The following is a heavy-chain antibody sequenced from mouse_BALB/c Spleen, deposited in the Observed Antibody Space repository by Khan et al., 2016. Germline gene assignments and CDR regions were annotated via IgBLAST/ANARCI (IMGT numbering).Heavy chain of an antibody. Sequence: VQLQQSGAELVKPGASVKLSCTASGFNIKDTYIHWVKQRPEQGLEWIGMIDPANGNTKYDPKFEGKATITADTSSNTAFLPLSRLTCEDPPVYSYARPFYGGFSGFAYSGQGTLVTVSA. CDR2: IDPANGNT. CDR1: GFNIKDTY. V-gene: IGHV14-3*02. CDR3: ARPFYGGFSGFAY. J-gene: IGHJ3*01. D-gene: IGHD1-1*02.